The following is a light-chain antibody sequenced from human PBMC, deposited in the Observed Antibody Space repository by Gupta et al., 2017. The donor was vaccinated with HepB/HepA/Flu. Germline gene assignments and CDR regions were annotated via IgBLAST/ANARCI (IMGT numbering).Light chain of an antibody. V-gene: IGKV1-12*01. Sequence: DIQMTQSPSSVSAYVGDRVTITCRASQDISNWLAWYQQKPGKAPKLLISGASNWQRGVSSRFSGSGYGKDLTLTISGRQQEDVASYFCHQAKSFPPWTFGQGTKVDI. CDR3: HQAKSFPPWT. J-gene: IGKJ1*01. CDR1: QDISNW. CDR2: GAS.